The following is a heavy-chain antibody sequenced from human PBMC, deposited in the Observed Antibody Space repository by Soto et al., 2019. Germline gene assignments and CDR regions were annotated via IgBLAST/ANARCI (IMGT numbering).Heavy chain of an antibody. CDR2: ILYDGSNK. CDR3: AKDHIRFLEWLLPDYFDY. Sequence: GSLRLSCAASGFTFSSYGMHWVRQAPGKGLEWVAVILYDGSNKYYADSVKGRFTISRDNSKNTLYLQMNSLRAEDTAVYYCAKDHIRFLEWLLPDYFDYWGQGTLVTVSS. CDR1: GFTFSSYG. J-gene: IGHJ4*02. D-gene: IGHD3-3*01. V-gene: IGHV3-30*18.